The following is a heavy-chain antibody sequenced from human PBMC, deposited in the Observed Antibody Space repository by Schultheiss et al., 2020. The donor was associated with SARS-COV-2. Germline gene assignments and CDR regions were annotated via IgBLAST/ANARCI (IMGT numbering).Heavy chain of an antibody. V-gene: IGHV1-2*02. CDR1: GYTFTSYG. Sequence: ASVKVSCKASGYTFTSYGISWVRQAPGQGLEWMGWINPNSGGTNYAQKFQGRVTMTRENSISTDYMELSRLRYDDTAVYYCATGVGADGWFDPWGQGTLVTVSS. D-gene: IGHD3-3*01. J-gene: IGHJ5*02. CDR3: ATGVGADGWFDP. CDR2: INPNSGGT.